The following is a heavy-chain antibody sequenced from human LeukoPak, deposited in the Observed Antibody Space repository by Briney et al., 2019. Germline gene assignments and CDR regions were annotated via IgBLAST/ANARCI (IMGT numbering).Heavy chain of an antibody. J-gene: IGHJ5*02. CDR3: ALWFGELLSARWFDP. CDR1: GGSISSGGYY. V-gene: IGHV4-31*03. D-gene: IGHD3-10*01. Sequence: SQTLSLTCTVSGGSISSGGYYWSWIRQHPGKGLEWIGYIYYSGSTYYNPSLKSRVTISVDTPKNQFSLKLSSVTAADTAVYYCALWFGELLSARWFDPWGQGTLVTVSS. CDR2: IYYSGST.